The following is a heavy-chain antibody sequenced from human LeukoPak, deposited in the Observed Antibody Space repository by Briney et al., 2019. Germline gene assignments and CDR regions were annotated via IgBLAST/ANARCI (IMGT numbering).Heavy chain of an antibody. CDR1: GGSISSGNYY. J-gene: IGHJ6*03. CDR3: ASIEYSSSPYNYYYYYYYMDV. D-gene: IGHD6-6*01. CDR2: IYYSGST. V-gene: IGHV4-61*09. Sequence: PSQTLSLTCTVSGGSISSGNYYWNWIRQPAGKGLEWIGYIYYSGSTNYNPSLKSRVTISVDTSKNQFSLKLSSVTAADTAVYYCASIEYSSSPYNYYYYYYYMDVWGKGTTVTISS.